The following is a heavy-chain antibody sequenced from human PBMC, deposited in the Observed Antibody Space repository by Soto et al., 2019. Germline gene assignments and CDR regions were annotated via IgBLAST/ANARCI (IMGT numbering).Heavy chain of an antibody. CDR1: GFTFRTYT. Sequence: GSLRLSWMASGFTFRTYTMNWVRQAPGKGLEWVSGIRGFSPYTFYAESVKGRFTISRDNAKNSLYLQMNRLRAEDTAVYYCARDRGYDAHDYYYNAMDVWGQGTTVTVSS. J-gene: IGHJ6*01. V-gene: IGHV3-21*01. D-gene: IGHD5-12*01. CDR2: IRGFSPYT. CDR3: ARDRGYDAHDYYYNAMDV.